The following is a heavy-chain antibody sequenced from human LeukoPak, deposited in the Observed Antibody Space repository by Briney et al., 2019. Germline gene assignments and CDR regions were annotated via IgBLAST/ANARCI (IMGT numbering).Heavy chain of an antibody. D-gene: IGHD3-10*01. CDR3: ARHRGIDMNFDL. V-gene: IGHV4-39*01. Sequence: SETLSLTCTVSGGSISSSSYYWGWIRQPPGKGLEWIGSIYYSGSTYYNPSLKSRVTISVDTSKNQFSLKLSSVTAADTAVYYCARHRGIDMNFDLWGRGTLVTVSS. J-gene: IGHJ2*01. CDR1: GGSISSSSYY. CDR2: IYYSGST.